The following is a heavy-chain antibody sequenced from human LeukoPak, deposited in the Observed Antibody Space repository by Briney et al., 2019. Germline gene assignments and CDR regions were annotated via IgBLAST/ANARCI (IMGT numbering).Heavy chain of an antibody. CDR2: IYYSGST. D-gene: IGHD3-3*01. Sequence: SETLSLTCTVSGGSISSTTYYWGWIRQPPGKGLEWIGSIYYSGSTYYNPSLKSRVTISVDTPKKELSLKLTSVTAADTAVYYCASQYDFWSFDPWGQGTLVTVSS. CDR1: GGSISSTTYY. CDR3: ASQYDFWSFDP. V-gene: IGHV4-39*07. J-gene: IGHJ5*02.